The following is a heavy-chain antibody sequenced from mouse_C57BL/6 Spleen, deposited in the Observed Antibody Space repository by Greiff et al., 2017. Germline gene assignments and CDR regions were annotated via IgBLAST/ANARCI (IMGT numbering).Heavy chain of an antibody. Sequence: VQLQQPGAELVRPGSSVKLSCKASGYTFTSYWMHWVKQRPIQGLEWIGNIDPSDSETHYNQKFKDKDTLTVDKSSSTAYMQLSSLTSEDSAVYYCARAYYSNYYAMDYWGQGTSVTVSS. V-gene: IGHV1-52*01. CDR2: IDPSDSET. D-gene: IGHD2-5*01. CDR1: GYTFTSYW. CDR3: ARAYYSNYYAMDY. J-gene: IGHJ4*01.